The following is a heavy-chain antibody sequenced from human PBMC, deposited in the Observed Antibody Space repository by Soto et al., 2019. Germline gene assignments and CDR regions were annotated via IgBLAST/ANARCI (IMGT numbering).Heavy chain of an antibody. CDR2: ISGSGDGT. D-gene: IGHD5-18*01. V-gene: IGHV3-23*01. CDR1: GFTFSIFA. J-gene: IGHJ4*02. CDR3: AGPGYSSQDY. Sequence: PGGSLRLSCAASGFTFSIFALSWVRQAPGKGLEWVSAISGSGDGTDYADSVKGRFTISRDNSKKTLYLQMNSLRAEDTAVYYCAGPGYSSQDYWGQGAMVTVSS.